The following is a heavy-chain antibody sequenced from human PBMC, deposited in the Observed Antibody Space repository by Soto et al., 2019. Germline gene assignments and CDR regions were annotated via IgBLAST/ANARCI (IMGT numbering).Heavy chain of an antibody. D-gene: IGHD1-26*01. V-gene: IGHV3-30*04. J-gene: IGHJ4*02. CDR2: VSHDGSNK. Sequence: QVQLVESGGGVVQPGTSLRLSCVSSGVTFNRYAMHWVRQAQGKGPEWVAIVSHDGSNKHYAGPVEGRFTISRDNSKNTLYLQMNGLRVEDTAVYYWAKDPPEATWRPNYFDYWGQGTLVTVSS. CDR3: AKDPPEATWRPNYFDY. CDR1: GVTFNRYA.